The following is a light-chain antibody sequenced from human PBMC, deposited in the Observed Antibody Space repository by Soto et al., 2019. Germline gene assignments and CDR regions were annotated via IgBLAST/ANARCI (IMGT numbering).Light chain of an antibody. V-gene: IGKV1-39*01. CDR3: QQSYVTPLT. Sequence: DLQLTQSPSSLSASKGATVTMTCRASLPINSDLIWYQHKPGKAPRLLLYDASSLQIGVPSRFTGSGSGTDFTLTISDLQPDDLGTYYCQQSYVTPLTFGGGTKVEI. CDR1: LPINSD. J-gene: IGKJ4*01. CDR2: DAS.